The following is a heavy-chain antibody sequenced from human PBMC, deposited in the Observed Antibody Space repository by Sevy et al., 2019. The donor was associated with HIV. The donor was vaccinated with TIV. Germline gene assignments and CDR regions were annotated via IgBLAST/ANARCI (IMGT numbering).Heavy chain of an antibody. Sequence: ASVKVSCKVSGYTFTDYYLHWVRQAPGQGLEWMGWINPNSGGTNYAQEFQGRVTMTRDPSINTTYMELSGLTSGDTAIYYCARDGHYHFWSGPSGYFDYWGQGTLVTVSS. D-gene: IGHD3-3*01. CDR3: ARDGHYHFWSGPSGYFDY. CDR2: INPNSGGT. V-gene: IGHV1-2*02. CDR1: GYTFTDYY. J-gene: IGHJ4*02.